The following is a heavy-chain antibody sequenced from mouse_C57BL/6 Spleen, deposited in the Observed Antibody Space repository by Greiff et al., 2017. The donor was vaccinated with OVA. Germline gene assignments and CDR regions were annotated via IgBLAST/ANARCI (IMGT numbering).Heavy chain of an antibody. CDR3: ARNWGNSYAMDY. V-gene: IGHV2-9-1*01. CDR1: GFSLTSYA. J-gene: IGHJ4*01. CDR2: IWTGGGT. Sequence: VQLQQSGPGLVAPSQCLSISCTASGFSLTSYAIRWVRQPPGQGLEWLGVIWTGGGTTYYSALISSLSTSKDNSKSEVFLKMNSLQTDNTARYYCARNWGNSYAMDYWGQGTSVTVSS.